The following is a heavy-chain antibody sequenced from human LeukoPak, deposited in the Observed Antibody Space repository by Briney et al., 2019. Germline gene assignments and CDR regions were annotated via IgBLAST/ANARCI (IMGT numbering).Heavy chain of an antibody. V-gene: IGHV4-30-2*01. Sequence: SETLSLTCAVSGGSISSGGYSWSWIRQPPGKGLEWIGYIYHSGSTYYNPSLKGRVTISVDRSKNQFSLKLSSVTAADTAVYYCARGSDFWSGYRLDYWGQGTLVTVSS. CDR2: IYHSGST. CDR3: ARGSDFWSGYRLDY. D-gene: IGHD3-3*01. CDR1: GGSISSGGYS. J-gene: IGHJ4*02.